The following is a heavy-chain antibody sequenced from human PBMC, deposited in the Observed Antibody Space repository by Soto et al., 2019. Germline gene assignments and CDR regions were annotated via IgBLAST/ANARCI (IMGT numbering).Heavy chain of an antibody. J-gene: IGHJ4*02. Sequence: PGESLKISCKASGYTFTSYWIGWVRQMPGKGLEWMGIIYPSNSETRFSPSFQGQVTLSADKSIFTAYLQWSSLKASDTTMYSCARKDHNYDTYPYYADSVTGRFTIARDNVNDTLYVQMNNLRAEDSGLYYCTRGPRPISTGTGAYGGQGTQLTVSS. CDR3: ARKDHNYDTYPYYADSVTGRFTIARDNVNDTLYVQMNNLRAEDSGLYYCTRGPRPISTGTGAY. D-gene: IGHD3-22*01. CDR1: GYTFTSYW. V-gene: IGHV5-51*01. CDR2: IYPSNSET.